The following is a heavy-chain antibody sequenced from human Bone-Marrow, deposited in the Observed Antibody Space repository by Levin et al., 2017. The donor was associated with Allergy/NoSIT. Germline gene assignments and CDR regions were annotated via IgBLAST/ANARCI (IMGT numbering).Heavy chain of an antibody. D-gene: IGHD5-18*01. CDR1: GSALTNYY. J-gene: IGHJ6*02. CDR2: ISPTGGST. Sequence: ASVKVSCKASGSALTNYYMHWVRQAPGQGFEWMGIISPTGGSTTYAQKFQERVTMTRDTSTSTPYMELSSLKSEDTAVYYCARERGYTFGAWSGMDVWGQGTTVTVSS. CDR3: ARERGYTFGAWSGMDV. V-gene: IGHV1-46*01.